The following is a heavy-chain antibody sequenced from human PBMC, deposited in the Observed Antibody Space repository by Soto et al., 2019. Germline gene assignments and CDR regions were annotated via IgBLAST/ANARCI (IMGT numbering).Heavy chain of an antibody. D-gene: IGHD2-15*01. J-gene: IGHJ4*02. V-gene: IGHV3-7*01. CDR2: IKQDGSEK. CDR1: GFTFSSYW. CDR3: ARGGGDIVVVVAATVDY. Sequence: GGSLRLSCAASGFTFSSYWMSWVRQAPGKGLEWVANIKQDGSEKYYVDSVKGRFTISRDNAKNSLYLQMNSLRAEDTAVYYCARGGGDIVVVVAATVDYWGQGTLVTVSS.